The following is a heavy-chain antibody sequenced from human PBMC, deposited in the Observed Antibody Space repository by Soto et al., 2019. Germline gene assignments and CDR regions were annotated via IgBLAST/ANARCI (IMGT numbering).Heavy chain of an antibody. V-gene: IGHV1-18*03. CDR1: GYTFTTYG. CDR2: ISAYNGNT. D-gene: IGHD6-6*01. J-gene: IGHJ4*02. Sequence: GASVKVSCKASGYTFTTYGISWVRQAPGQGLKWMGWISAYNGNTNYAQKLQGRVTMATDTSTSTAYMEMRSMRSDDMAVYYCARALRPRGYWGQGTLVTVSS. CDR3: ARALRPRGY.